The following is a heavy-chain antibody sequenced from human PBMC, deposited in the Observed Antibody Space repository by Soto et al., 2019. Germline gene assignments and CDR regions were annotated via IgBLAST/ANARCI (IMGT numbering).Heavy chain of an antibody. CDR3: ASLLLWFGEAPFSGMDV. CDR1: GYTFTSYD. D-gene: IGHD3-10*01. Sequence: ASVKVSCKASGYTFTSYDINWVRQATGQGLEWMGWMNPNSGNTGYAQKFQGRVTMTRNTSISTAYMELSSLRSEDTAVYYCASLLLWFGEAPFSGMDVWGQGTTVTVSS. CDR2: MNPNSGNT. J-gene: IGHJ6*02. V-gene: IGHV1-8*01.